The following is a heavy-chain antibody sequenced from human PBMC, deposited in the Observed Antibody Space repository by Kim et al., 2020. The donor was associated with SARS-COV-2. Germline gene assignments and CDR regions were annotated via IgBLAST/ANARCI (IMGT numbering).Heavy chain of an antibody. Sequence: SQTLSLTCAISGDSVSSNSAAWNWIRQSPSRGLEWLGRTYYRSKWYNDYAVSVKSRITINPDTSKNQFSLQLNSVTPEDTAVYYCARDEGPVSGTDNWFDPWGQGTLVTVSS. D-gene: IGHD1-7*01. CDR2: TYYRSKWYN. J-gene: IGHJ5*02. CDR3: ARDEGPVSGTDNWFDP. V-gene: IGHV6-1*01. CDR1: GDSVSSNSAA.